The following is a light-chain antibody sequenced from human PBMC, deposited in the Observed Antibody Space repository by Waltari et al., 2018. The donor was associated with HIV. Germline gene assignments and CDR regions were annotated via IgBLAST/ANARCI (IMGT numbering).Light chain of an antibody. CDR3: SSYTSSSTVV. J-gene: IGLJ2*01. CDR2: EVS. CDR1: SSDDGGYNY. V-gene: IGLV2-14*01. Sequence: QSALTQPASVSGSPGQSLTISCTGTSSDDGGYNYVSWYPQHPAKAPKLMIYEVSNRPSGVSNRFSGSKSGNTASLTISGLQAEDEADYYCSSYTSSSTVVFGGGTKLTVL.